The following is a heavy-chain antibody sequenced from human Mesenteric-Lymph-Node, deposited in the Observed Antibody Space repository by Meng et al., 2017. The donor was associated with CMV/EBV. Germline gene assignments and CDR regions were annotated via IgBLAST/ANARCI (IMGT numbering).Heavy chain of an antibody. Sequence: SVKVSCKTSGGTFNIYAISWVRQAPGQGLEWMGGIVPVFGTANLAQRFQGRVTLTTDESTNTAYMELSSLRSDDTAVYYCARPTLLQYNSGFDAFDIRGQGTMVTVSS. J-gene: IGHJ3*02. CDR3: ARPTLLQYNSGFDAFDI. CDR2: IVPVFGTA. CDR1: GGTFNIYA. D-gene: IGHD6-19*01. V-gene: IGHV1-69*05.